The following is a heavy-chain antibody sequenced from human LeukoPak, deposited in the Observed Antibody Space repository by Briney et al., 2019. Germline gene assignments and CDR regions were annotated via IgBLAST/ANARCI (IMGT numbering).Heavy chain of an antibody. CDR3: ARVRAYYYGSGSYGSNWFDP. V-gene: IGHV4-34*01. D-gene: IGHD3-10*01. J-gene: IGHJ5*02. CDR2: INHSGST. Sequence: PSETLSLTCAVYGGSFSGYYWSWIRQPPGEGLEWIGEINHSGSTNYNPSLKSRVTISVDTSKNQFSLKLSSVTAADTAVYYCARVRAYYYGSGSYGSNWFDPWGQGTLVTVSS. CDR1: GGSFSGYY.